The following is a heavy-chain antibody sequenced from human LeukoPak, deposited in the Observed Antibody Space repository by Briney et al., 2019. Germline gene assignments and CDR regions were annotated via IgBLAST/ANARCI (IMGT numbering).Heavy chain of an antibody. V-gene: IGHV3-48*01. D-gene: IGHD3-22*01. CDR2: ISSDSSST. CDR1: GFTFSTYS. CDR3: ARVLRDYDSRAYDAFDI. Sequence: GGSLRLSCAASGFTFSTYSMNWVRQAPGKGLEWVSYISSDSSSTFYVDSVKGRFTISRDNSKNTLYLQMNSLRAEDTAVYYCARVLRDYDSRAYDAFDIWGQGTMVTVSS. J-gene: IGHJ3*02.